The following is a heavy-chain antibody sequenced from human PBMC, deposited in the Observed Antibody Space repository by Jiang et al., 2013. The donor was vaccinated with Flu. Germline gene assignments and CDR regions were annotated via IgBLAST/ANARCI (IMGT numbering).Heavy chain of an antibody. CDR1: WVLQWLL. J-gene: IGHJ4*02. CDR2: INRSGST. CDR3: ARGYDFWSGPEIYY. D-gene: IGHD3-3*01. Sequence: LKPSETPVPHLRYLWWVLQWLLLDLDPPAPREGTGVGLGEINRSGSTNYNPSLKSRVSILVDTSKNQFSLKVSSVTAADTAVCYCARGYDFWSGPEIYYWGQGTLVTVSS. V-gene: IGHV4-34*01.